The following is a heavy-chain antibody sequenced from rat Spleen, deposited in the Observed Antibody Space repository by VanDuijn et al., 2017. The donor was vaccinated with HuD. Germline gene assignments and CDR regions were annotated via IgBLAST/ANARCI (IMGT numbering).Heavy chain of an antibody. CDR2: IWGDGST. V-gene: IGHV2-1*01. CDR3: TRGLGDY. Sequence: QVQLKESGPGLVPPSQTLSLACTVSGFLLTDNSVHWLRQPPGRGLEWMGGIWGDGSTSYNSALKSRLRISRDTSQSQVFLKMNSLQTDDTAIYICTRGLGDYWGQGVMVTVSS. D-gene: IGHD5-1*01. CDR1: GFLLTDNS. J-gene: IGHJ2*01.